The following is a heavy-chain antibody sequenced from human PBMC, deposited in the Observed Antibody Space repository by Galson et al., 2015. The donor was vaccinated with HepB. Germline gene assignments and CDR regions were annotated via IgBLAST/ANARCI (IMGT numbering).Heavy chain of an antibody. CDR1: GGSIKTYY. D-gene: IGHD3-10*01. CDR3: ARGGPTHGAYFQY. V-gene: IGHV4-59*01. CDR2: ISYSGTT. Sequence: ETLTLTCTVSGGSIKTYYWSWIRQPPGKGLEWIAFISYSGTTKYNPSLRSRVTISLDTSKNQFSLKLSSVSAADTAIYYCARGGPTHGAYFQYWGQGTLLTVSS. J-gene: IGHJ1*01.